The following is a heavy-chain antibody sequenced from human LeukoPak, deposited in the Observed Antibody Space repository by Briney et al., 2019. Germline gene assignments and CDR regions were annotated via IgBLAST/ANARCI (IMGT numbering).Heavy chain of an antibody. CDR3: ASQDTVGAIGY. J-gene: IGHJ4*02. CDR2: IIPIFGTA. CDR1: GGTFSSYA. V-gene: IGHV1-69*06. Sequence: GASVKVSCKASGGTFSSYAISWVRQAPGQGLEWMGGIIPIFGTANYAQKFQGRVTITADKSTSTAYMELSSLRSEDTAVYYCASQDTVGAIGYWGQGTLVTVSS. D-gene: IGHD1-26*01.